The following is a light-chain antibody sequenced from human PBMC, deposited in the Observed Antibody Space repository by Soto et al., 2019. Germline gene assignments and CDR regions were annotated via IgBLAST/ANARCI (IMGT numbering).Light chain of an antibody. J-gene: IGKJ1*01. Sequence: EIVLTQSPGTLSLSPGERATLSCRASQSVSSSFLAWYQQKPGQAPRLLIYGASSRATGIPDRFSGSGSGTVFTLTISRLEPEDFAVYYCQQYDSSPWTFDQGTKVEIK. CDR2: GAS. V-gene: IGKV3-20*01. CDR1: QSVSSSF. CDR3: QQYDSSPWT.